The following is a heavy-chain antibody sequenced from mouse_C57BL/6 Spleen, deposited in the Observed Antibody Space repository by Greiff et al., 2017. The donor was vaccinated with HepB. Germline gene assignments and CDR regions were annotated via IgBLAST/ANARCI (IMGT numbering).Heavy chain of an antibody. CDR1: GYTFTSYW. CDR2: IDPSDSYT. J-gene: IGHJ2*01. D-gene: IGHD1-1*01. CDR3: ARASYGTPFDY. Sequence: VQLQQPGAELVMPGASVKLSCKASGYTFTSYWMHWVKQRPGQGLEWIGEIDPSDSYTNYNQKFKGKSTLTVDKSSSTAYMQLSSLTSEDSAVYYCARASYGTPFDYWGQGTTLTVSS. V-gene: IGHV1-69*01.